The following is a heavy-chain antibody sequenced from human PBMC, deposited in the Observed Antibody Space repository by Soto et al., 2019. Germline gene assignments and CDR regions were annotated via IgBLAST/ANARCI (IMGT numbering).Heavy chain of an antibody. D-gene: IGHD5-12*01. V-gene: IGHV3-13*01. CDR2: IGTAGDT. J-gene: IGHJ4*02. CDR1: GFTFSSYD. CDR3: ARANSGYDGPPDY. Sequence: GGSLRLSCAASGFTFSSYDMHWVRQPTGKGLEWVSAIGTAGDTYYPGSVKGRFTISRENAKNSLYLQMNSLRAEDTAVYYCARANSGYDGPPDYWGQGTLVTVSS.